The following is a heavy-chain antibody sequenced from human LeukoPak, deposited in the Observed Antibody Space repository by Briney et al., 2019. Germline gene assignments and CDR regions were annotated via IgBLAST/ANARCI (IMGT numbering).Heavy chain of an antibody. CDR1: GFTFSTYW. Sequence: GGSLRLSCAASGFTFSTYWMHWVRQAPGKGLVWVSHINGDGSSTSYADSVKGRFTISRDNAKNTLYLQMNSLRGEDTAVYYCARDTPQVGIDYWGQGTLVTVSS. CDR3: ARDTPQVGIDY. D-gene: IGHD1-26*01. J-gene: IGHJ4*02. CDR2: INGDGSST. V-gene: IGHV3-74*01.